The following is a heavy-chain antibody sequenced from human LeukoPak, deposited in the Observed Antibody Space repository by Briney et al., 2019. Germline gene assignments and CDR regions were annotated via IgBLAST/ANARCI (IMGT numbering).Heavy chain of an antibody. D-gene: IGHD2-21*02. CDR1: GYSISSGYY. CDR2: IYHSGST. CDR3: ARASYCGGDCQTFDY. V-gene: IGHV4-38-2*02. Sequence: SETLSLTCTVSGYSISSGYYWGWIRQPPGKGLEWIGSIYHSGSTYYNPSLKSRVTISVDTSKNQFSLRLSSVTAADTALYYCARASYCGGDCQTFDYWGQGTLVTVSS. J-gene: IGHJ4*02.